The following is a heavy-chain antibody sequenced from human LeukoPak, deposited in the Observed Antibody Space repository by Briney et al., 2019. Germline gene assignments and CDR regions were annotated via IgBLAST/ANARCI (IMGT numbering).Heavy chain of an antibody. CDR3: ARDTHYGSSWSRYYYYYYMDV. Sequence: GGSLRLSCAASGFTVSSNYMSWVRQAPGKGLEWVSYISSSSTIYYADSVKGRFTISRDNAKYSLYLQMNSLRAEDTAVYYCARDTHYGSSWSRYYYYYYMDVWGKGTTVTVSS. J-gene: IGHJ6*03. CDR1: GFTVSSNY. CDR2: ISSSSTI. V-gene: IGHV3-69-1*01. D-gene: IGHD6-13*01.